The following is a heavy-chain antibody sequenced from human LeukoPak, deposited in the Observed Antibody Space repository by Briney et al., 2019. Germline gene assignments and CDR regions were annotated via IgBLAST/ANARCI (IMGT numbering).Heavy chain of an antibody. J-gene: IGHJ6*03. CDR1: GYSISSGYY. V-gene: IGHV4-38-2*02. Sequence: SETLSLTCTVSGYSISSGYYWGWIRQPPGKGLEWIGSIYHSGSTYYNPSLKSRVTLSVDTSKNQFSLKLSSVTAADTAVYYCARVRYYDFWSGYSYYYYYMDVWGKGTTVTVSS. CDR3: ARVRYYDFWSGYSYYYYYMDV. CDR2: IYHSGST. D-gene: IGHD3-3*01.